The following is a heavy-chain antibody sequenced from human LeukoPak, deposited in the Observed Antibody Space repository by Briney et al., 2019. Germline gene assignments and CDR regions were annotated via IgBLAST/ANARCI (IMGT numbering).Heavy chain of an antibody. CDR2: INPNSGGT. J-gene: IGHJ4*02. CDR1: GYTFTGYY. Sequence: GASVKVSCKASGYTFTGYYMHWVRQAPGQGLEWMGWINPNSGGTNYAQKFQGWVTMTRDTSISTAYMELSRLRSDDTAVYYCARYPHSGLTPFDYWGQGTLVTVSS. CDR3: ARYPHSGLTPFDY. V-gene: IGHV1-2*04. D-gene: IGHD3-10*01.